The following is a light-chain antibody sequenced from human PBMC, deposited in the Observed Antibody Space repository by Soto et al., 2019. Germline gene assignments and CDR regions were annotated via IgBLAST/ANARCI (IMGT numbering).Light chain of an antibody. CDR1: QSLRTNS. V-gene: IGKV3-20*01. Sequence: EMVWTQSPGTRSLSLGERATLSCRASQSLRTNSLAWYQQKPGQAPRLLISGVYSRAAGIPDRFSGSGSGTDFTLTISRQEPEDFAVYYCQQYDTSPRTFGQGTKVEIK. J-gene: IGKJ1*01. CDR3: QQYDTSPRT. CDR2: GVY.